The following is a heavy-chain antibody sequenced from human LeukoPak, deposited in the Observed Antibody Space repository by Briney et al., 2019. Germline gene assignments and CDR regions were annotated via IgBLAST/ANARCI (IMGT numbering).Heavy chain of an antibody. CDR1: GGSISSSTYY. V-gene: IGHV4-39*01. J-gene: IGHJ4*02. CDR3: ARLKCSYGDYYFDY. CDR2: IYYSGRT. D-gene: IGHD4-17*01. Sequence: SETLSLTCTVSGGSISSSTYYWGWIRQPPGKGLEWLGNIYYSGRTYYNPSLKNRLTISVDTSRNQFSLNFRSVTAADTAVYYCARLKCSYGDYYFDYWGQGTLVTVSS.